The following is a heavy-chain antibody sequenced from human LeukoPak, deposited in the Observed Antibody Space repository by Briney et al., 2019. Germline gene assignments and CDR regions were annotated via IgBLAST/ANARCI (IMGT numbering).Heavy chain of an antibody. Sequence: GGSLRLSCAASGFTFSSYGMHWVRQAPGKGLEWVAFIPSDGSKIYYADSVKGRLTISRDNSKNTVYLQMNSLRAEDTAVYYCVKDTRTKSQFDYWGQGTLVTVSS. V-gene: IGHV3-30*02. J-gene: IGHJ4*02. CDR1: GFTFSSYG. CDR3: VKDTRTKSQFDY. D-gene: IGHD2-8*01. CDR2: IPSDGSKI.